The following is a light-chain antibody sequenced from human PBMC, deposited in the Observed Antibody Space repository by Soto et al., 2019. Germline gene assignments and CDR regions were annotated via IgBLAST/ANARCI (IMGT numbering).Light chain of an antibody. CDR1: QSINSW. CDR2: KAS. V-gene: IGKV1-5*03. Sequence: DIQMTQSPSTLSASVGDRVTITCRASQSINSWLAWYQQRPGKAPNLLIYKASSLESGVPSRFSGSGSGTEFILTISSLQPDDFATYYCQQYNSFSTFGQGTRLE. CDR3: QQYNSFST. J-gene: IGKJ5*01.